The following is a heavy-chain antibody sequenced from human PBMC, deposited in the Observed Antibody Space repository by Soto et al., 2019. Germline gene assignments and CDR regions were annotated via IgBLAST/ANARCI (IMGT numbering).Heavy chain of an antibody. CDR3: ARDRRRVYYDFWSAPYGMAV. V-gene: IGHV1-18*01. CDR1: GYTFTSYG. D-gene: IGHD3-3*01. CDR2: ISAYNGNT. J-gene: IGHJ6*02. Sequence: SVKVSCKASGYTFTSYGISWVRQAPGQGLEWMGWISAYNGNTNYAQKLQGRVTMTTDTSTSTAYMELRSLRSDDTAVYCCARDRRRVYYDFWSAPYGMAVWGQGTTVTVSS.